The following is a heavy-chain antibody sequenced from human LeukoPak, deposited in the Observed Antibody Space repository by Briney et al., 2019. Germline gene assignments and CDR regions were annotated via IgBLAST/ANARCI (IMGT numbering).Heavy chain of an antibody. CDR1: GGSFSGYY. D-gene: IGHD3-22*01. J-gene: IGHJ4*02. CDR3: ARGGGFSGYYYDY. CDR2: INHSGST. V-gene: IGHV4-34*01. Sequence: SETLSLTCAVYGGSFSGYYWSWIRQPPGKGLEWIGEINHSGSTNYNPSLKSRVTISVDTSKNQFSLRLSSVTAADTAVYYCARGGGFSGYYYDYWGQGTLVTVSS.